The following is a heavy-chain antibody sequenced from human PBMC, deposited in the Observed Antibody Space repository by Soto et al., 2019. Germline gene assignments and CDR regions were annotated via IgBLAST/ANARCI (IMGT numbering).Heavy chain of an antibody. D-gene: IGHD6-13*01. CDR2: IYSSGST. V-gene: IGHV4-31*03. Sequence: QVQLQESGPGLVKPSQTLSLTCTVSGGSISSGGYYWSWIRQHPGKGLEWIGYIYSSGSTYYNPSLKSRVTISVDTSKNHFSLNLSSVTAADTAVYYCARDAAAGKGAYWCQGTLVTVSS. CDR3: ARDAAAGKGAY. J-gene: IGHJ4*02. CDR1: GGSISSGGYY.